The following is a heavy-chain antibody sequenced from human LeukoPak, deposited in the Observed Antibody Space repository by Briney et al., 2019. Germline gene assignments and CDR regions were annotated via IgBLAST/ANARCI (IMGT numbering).Heavy chain of an antibody. CDR1: GYTFTSYD. CDR2: MNPNSGNT. J-gene: IGHJ6*03. D-gene: IGHD3-10*01. V-gene: IGHV1-8*01. CDR3: ARDSITMVRGVIVDYYCYYYMDV. Sequence: ASVKVSCKASGYTFTSYDINWVRQATGQGLEWMGWMNPNSGNTGYAQKFQGRVTMTRNTSISTAYMELSSLRSEDTAVYYCARDSITMVRGVIVDYYCYYYMDVWGKGTTVTVSS.